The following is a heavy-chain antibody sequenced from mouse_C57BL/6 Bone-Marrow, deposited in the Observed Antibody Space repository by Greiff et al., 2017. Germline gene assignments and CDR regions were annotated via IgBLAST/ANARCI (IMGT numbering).Heavy chain of an antibody. CDR3: ARRDYGSSSGFAY. CDR1: GYTFTSYW. CDR2: IHPNSGST. Sequence: QVQLQQSGAELVKPGASVKLSCKASGYTFTSYWMHWVKQRPGQGLEWIGMIHPNSGSTNYNEKFKSKATLTVDKSSSTAYMQLSSLTSEDSAVYYCARRDYGSSSGFAYWGQGTLVTVSA. V-gene: IGHV1-64*01. J-gene: IGHJ3*01. D-gene: IGHD1-1*01.